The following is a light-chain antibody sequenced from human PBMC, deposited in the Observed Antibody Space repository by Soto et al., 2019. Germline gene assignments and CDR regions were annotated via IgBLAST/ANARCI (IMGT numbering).Light chain of an antibody. CDR2: AAS. Sequence: QLTQSPSSLSASVGDRVTITCRASQGISSYLAWYQQKPGKAPKLLIYAASTLQSGVPSRFSGSGSGTDFTLTISSLEPEDFAVYYCQQRGNWPLTFGGGTKVDIK. J-gene: IGKJ4*01. CDR1: QGISSY. V-gene: IGKV1-9*01. CDR3: QQRGNWPLT.